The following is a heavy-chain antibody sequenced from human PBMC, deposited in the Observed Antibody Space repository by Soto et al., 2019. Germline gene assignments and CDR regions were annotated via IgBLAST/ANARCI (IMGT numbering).Heavy chain of an antibody. V-gene: IGHV3-7*01. J-gene: IGHJ4*02. CDR1: GFTFNTYR. D-gene: IGHD2-21*01. CDR2: IKEDGSER. Sequence: EVQLVESGGGLVQPGGSLRLSCAASGFTFNTYRMTWVRQAPGKGLEWVANIKEDGSERFYEDSVKGRFTISRDNAKNSLFLQINRLGVEDTAVYYCTREEPALYCDGASCSIAHVAYWGQGTLVTVSS. CDR3: TREEPALYCDGASCSIAHVAY.